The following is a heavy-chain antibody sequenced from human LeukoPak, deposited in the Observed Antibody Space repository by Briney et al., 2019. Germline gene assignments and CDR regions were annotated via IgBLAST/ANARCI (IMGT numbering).Heavy chain of an antibody. V-gene: IGHV4-61*02. J-gene: IGHJ4*02. Sequence: PSETLSLTCTVSGGSISSSSYYWSWIRQPAGKGLEWIGRIYTSGSTNYNPSLKSRVTISVDTSKNQFSLKLSSVTAADTAVYYCARNYGDYLFDYWGQGTLVTVSS. CDR2: IYTSGST. CDR1: GGSISSSSYY. D-gene: IGHD4-17*01. CDR3: ARNYGDYLFDY.